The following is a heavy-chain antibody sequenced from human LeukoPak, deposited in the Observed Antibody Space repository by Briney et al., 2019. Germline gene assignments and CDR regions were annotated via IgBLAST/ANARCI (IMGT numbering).Heavy chain of an antibody. CDR1: GGSINSSSYY. D-gene: IGHD6-13*01. CDR3: ARRGSGWFDTNFDY. J-gene: IGHJ4*02. CDR2: IYYSGRM. V-gene: IGHV4-39*01. Sequence: PSETLSLTCAVSGGSINSSSYYWGWIRQPPGKGLEWIGNIYYSGRMFYNPSLKSRVTISVDASKNQFSLKLSSVTAADTAVYYCARRGSGWFDTNFDYWGQGTLVTVSS.